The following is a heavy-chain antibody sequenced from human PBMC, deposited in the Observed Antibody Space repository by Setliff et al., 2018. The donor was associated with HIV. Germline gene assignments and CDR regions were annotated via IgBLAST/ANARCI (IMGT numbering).Heavy chain of an antibody. CDR3: ARGNRVFDY. CDR1: GDPISSNY. V-gene: IGHV4-59*01. Sequence: SETLSLTCTVSGDPISSNYWTWIRQPPGKGLEYIGYVYYTGSTNYNPSLKNRVTISIDTSKNQFSLKLRSVTAADTAVYYCARGNRVFDYWGQGALVTVSS. D-gene: IGHD3-3*01. J-gene: IGHJ4*02. CDR2: VYYTGST.